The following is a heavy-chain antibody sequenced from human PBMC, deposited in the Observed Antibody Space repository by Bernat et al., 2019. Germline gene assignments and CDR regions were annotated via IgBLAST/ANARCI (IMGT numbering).Heavy chain of an antibody. V-gene: IGHV3-30-3*01. CDR2: ISYDGSNK. J-gene: IGHJ4*02. CDR3: ARNRYYYGRSGYYEPRY. CDR1: GFTFSSYA. D-gene: IGHD3-22*01. Sequence: QVQLVESGGGVVQPGRSLRLSCAASGFTFSSYAMHWVRQAPGKGLEWVAVISYDGSNKYYADSVKGRFTISRDNSKNTLYLQMNSLRAEDTAVYYFARNRYYYGRSGYYEPRYWGQGTLVTVSS.